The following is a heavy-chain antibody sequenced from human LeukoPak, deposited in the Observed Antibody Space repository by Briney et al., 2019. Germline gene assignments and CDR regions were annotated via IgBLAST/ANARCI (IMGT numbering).Heavy chain of an antibody. CDR3: ARLAGYGGLAWFDP. D-gene: IGHD5-12*01. Sequence: SETLSLTCAVYGGSFSGYYWSWIRQPPGKGLEWLGEINHSGSTNYNPSLKSRVTISVDTSKNQFSLKLSSVTAADTAVYYCARLAGYGGLAWFDPWGQGTLVTVSS. CDR1: GGSFSGYY. CDR2: INHSGST. V-gene: IGHV4-34*01. J-gene: IGHJ5*02.